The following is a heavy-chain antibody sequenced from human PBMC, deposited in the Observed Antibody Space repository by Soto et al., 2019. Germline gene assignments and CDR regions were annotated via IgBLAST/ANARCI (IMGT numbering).Heavy chain of an antibody. CDR1: GFTFSSYA. CDR3: AKIYDILPGYYQPDFDY. V-gene: IGHV3-23*01. Sequence: GGSLRLSCAASGFTFSSYAMSWVRQAPGKGLEWVSAISGSGGSTYYADSVKGRFTISRDNSKNTLYLQMNSLRAEDTAVYYCAKIYDILPGYYQPDFDYWGQGTLVTVSS. CDR2: ISGSGGST. J-gene: IGHJ4*02. D-gene: IGHD3-9*01.